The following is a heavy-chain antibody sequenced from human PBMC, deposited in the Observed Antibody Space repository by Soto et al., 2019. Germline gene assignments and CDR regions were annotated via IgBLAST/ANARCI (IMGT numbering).Heavy chain of an antibody. CDR2: IKSKTDGGTT. CDR1: GFTVSNAW. CDR3: TTRAIYFFDS. J-gene: IGHJ4*02. D-gene: IGHD3-3*02. Sequence: GGSLRLSCTASGFTVSNAWMSWVRQAPGKGLEWVGRIKSKTDGGTTDYAAPVKGRFTISRDDSKQTLYLQMNSLKTDDTAVYYCTTRAIYFFDSWGQGTLVTVSS. V-gene: IGHV3-15*01.